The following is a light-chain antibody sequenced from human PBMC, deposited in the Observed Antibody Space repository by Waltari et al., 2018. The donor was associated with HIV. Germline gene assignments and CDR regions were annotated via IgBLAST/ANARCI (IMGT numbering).Light chain of an antibody. CDR2: AVT. Sequence: QPALTQPASVSGSPGQSITISCTGTRSDVASYNLVLWYQHHPGKAPKVMIYAVTNRPSGVSDRFSGSKSGNTASLTISGLQAEDEADYYCCSYAGTSTYVFGTGTKVTVL. J-gene: IGLJ1*01. CDR1: RSDVASYNL. V-gene: IGLV2-23*02. CDR3: CSYAGTSTYV.